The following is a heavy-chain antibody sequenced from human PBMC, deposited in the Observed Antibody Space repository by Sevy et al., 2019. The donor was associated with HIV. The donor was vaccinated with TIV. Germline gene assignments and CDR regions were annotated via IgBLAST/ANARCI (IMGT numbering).Heavy chain of an antibody. CDR3: AREVQTPYYYDSSGYYRLYYFDY. V-gene: IGHV1-69*13. CDR1: GGTFSSYA. D-gene: IGHD3-22*01. Sequence: ASVKVSCKASGGTFSSYAISWVRQAPGQGLEWMGGIIPIFGTANYAQKFQGRVTITEDESTSTAYMELSSLRSEDTAVYYCAREVQTPYYYDSSGYYRLYYFDYWGQGTLVTVSS. J-gene: IGHJ4*02. CDR2: IIPIFGTA.